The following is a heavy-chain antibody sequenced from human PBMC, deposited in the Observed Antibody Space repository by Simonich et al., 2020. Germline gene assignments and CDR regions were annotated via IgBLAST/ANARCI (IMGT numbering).Heavy chain of an antibody. CDR3: ARCGLVNYDILTGYHNWFDP. V-gene: IGHV4-34*04. CDR2: INHSGRT. D-gene: IGHD3-9*01. CDR1: GGSFSGYY. J-gene: IGHJ5*02. Sequence: QVQLQQWGAGLLKPSETLSLTCAVYGGSFSGYYWSWILQPPGKGLEWIGEINHSGRTNDNPSLKSGAAISVDKSNNQFSLKLSAVTAADTAVYYCARCGLVNYDILTGYHNWFDPWGQGTLVTVSS.